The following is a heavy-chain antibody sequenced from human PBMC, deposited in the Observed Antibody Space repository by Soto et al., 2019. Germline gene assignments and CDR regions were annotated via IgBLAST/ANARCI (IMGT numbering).Heavy chain of an antibody. CDR3: ARDPNQGWLFGVITPIGMDV. CDR1: GFTFSSYG. D-gene: IGHD3-3*01. CDR2: MWYDGSNK. V-gene: IGHV3-33*01. Sequence: QVPLVESGGGVVQPGRSLRLSCAASGFTFSSYGMHWVRQAPGKGLEWVAIMWYDGSNKYYADSVKGRFSISRDNSKNSLYLQMNSLRVDDTAVYYGARDPNQGWLFGVITPIGMDVWGQGTTVTVSS. J-gene: IGHJ6*02.